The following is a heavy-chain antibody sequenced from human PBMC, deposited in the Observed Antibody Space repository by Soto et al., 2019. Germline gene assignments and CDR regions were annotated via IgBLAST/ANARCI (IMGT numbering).Heavy chain of an antibody. J-gene: IGHJ4*02. V-gene: IGHV3-30*18. D-gene: IGHD3-10*01. CDR1: GFTFSSYG. CDR2: ISYDGSNK. Sequence: PGGSLRLSCAASGFTFSSYGMHWVRQAPGKGLEWVAVISYDGSNKYYADSVKGRFTISRDNSKNTPYLQMNSLRAEDTAVYYCAKDAFYYGSGSYYKPFDYWGQGTLVTVSS. CDR3: AKDAFYYGSGSYYKPFDY.